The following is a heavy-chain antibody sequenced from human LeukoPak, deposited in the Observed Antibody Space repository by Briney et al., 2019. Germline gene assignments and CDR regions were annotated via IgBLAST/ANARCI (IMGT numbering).Heavy chain of an antibody. CDR3: ARRAYSHEDQEYYFDY. Sequence: GESLKISCKGSGYNFATYWIGWVRQMPGKGLDWMGIIYPDDSDTRYSPSFQGQVTISADKSISTAYLQWSSLKASDTAMYYCARRAYSHEDQEYYFDYWGQGTLVTVSS. CDR2: IYPDDSDT. D-gene: IGHD5-18*01. CDR1: GYNFATYW. J-gene: IGHJ4*02. V-gene: IGHV5-51*01.